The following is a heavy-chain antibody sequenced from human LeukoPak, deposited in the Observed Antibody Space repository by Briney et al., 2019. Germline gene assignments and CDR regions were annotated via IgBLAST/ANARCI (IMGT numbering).Heavy chain of an antibody. CDR3: AIDFAPNDFWSGSSGMNV. J-gene: IGHJ6*03. Sequence: GASVKVSCKASGYTFTSYGISWVRQAPGQGLEWMGGIIPVFGTPKYAQKFQGRVSITKDESTSTAYMELSSLSSEDTAVYYCAIDFAPNDFWSGSSGMNVWGKGTTVTVSS. D-gene: IGHD3-3*01. CDR2: IIPVFGTP. V-gene: IGHV1-69*05. CDR1: GYTFTSYG.